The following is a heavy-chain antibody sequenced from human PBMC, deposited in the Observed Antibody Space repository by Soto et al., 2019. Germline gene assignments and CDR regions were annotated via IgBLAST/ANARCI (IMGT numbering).Heavy chain of an antibody. Sequence: ASVKFSCKASGYTFSGFYMHWVRQAPGQGLEWMGWINPNSGGTKSAEKFQGRVTMTRDTSISTAYMELSRLTSDDTAVYYCASAAVTGTAGLDFWGQGTQGTAPQ. V-gene: IGHV1-2*02. CDR2: INPNSGGT. J-gene: IGHJ4*02. D-gene: IGHD6-19*01. CDR1: GYTFSGFY. CDR3: ASAAVTGTAGLDF.